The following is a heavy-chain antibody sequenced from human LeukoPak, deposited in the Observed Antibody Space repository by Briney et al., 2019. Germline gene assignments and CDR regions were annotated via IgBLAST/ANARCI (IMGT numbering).Heavy chain of an antibody. Sequence: PSETLSLTCTVSGGSISSYYWSWIRRPPGKGLEWIGYIYYSGSTNHNPSLKSRVTISVDTSKNQFSLKLSSVTAADTAVYYCARHVKGSTHGFDPWGQGTLVTVSS. CDR3: ARHVKGSTHGFDP. CDR2: IYYSGST. CDR1: GGSISSYY. J-gene: IGHJ5*02. D-gene: IGHD2/OR15-2a*01. V-gene: IGHV4-59*08.